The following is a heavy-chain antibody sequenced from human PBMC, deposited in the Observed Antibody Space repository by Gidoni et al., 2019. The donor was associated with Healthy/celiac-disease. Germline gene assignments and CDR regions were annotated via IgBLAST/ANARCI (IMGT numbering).Heavy chain of an antibody. D-gene: IGHD5-12*01. CDR3: ARNGAFGGYDYVGYYYYYGMDV. CDR1: GGSISSYY. Sequence: QVQLQESGPGLVKPSETLSLTCTVSGGSISSYYWSWIRQPPGKGLEWIGYIYYSGSTNYNPSLKSRVTISVDTSKNQFSLKLSSVTAADTAVYYCARNGAFGGYDYVGYYYYYGMDVWGQGTTVTVSS. J-gene: IGHJ6*02. CDR2: IYYSGST. V-gene: IGHV4-59*08.